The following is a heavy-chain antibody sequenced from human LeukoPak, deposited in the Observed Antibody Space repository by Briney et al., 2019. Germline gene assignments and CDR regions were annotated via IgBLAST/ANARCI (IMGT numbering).Heavy chain of an antibody. CDR3: AKGHFASSSFFDV. CDR2: ISGSGDST. D-gene: IGHD6-6*01. V-gene: IGHV3-23*01. J-gene: IGHJ4*02. Sequence: GGSLRLSCAASKFNFAMSWVRQTAGKRLEWVSAISGSGDSTFYADSVKGRLTISRDNSKNTLYLQMNSLRVEDTATYYCAKGHFASSSFFDVWGQGTLVTVSS. CDR1: KFNFA.